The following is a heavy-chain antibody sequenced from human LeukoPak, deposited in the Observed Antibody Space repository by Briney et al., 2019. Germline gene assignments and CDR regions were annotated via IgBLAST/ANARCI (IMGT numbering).Heavy chain of an antibody. D-gene: IGHD3-3*01. V-gene: IGHV3-7*01. CDR1: GFTFSSYW. Sequence: PGGSLRLSCAASGFTFSSYWMSWVRQAPGKGLEWVANIKQDGSEKYYVDSVKGRFTISRDNAKNSLYLQMNSLRAEDTAVYYCARDVVDFWSGYYSYFDYWGQGTLVTVSS. J-gene: IGHJ4*02. CDR3: ARDVVDFWSGYYSYFDY. CDR2: IKQDGSEK.